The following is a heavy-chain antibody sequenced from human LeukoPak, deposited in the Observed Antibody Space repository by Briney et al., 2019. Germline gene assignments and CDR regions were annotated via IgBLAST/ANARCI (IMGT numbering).Heavy chain of an antibody. V-gene: IGHV1-46*01. Sequence: ASVKVSCKASGYTFTSYYMHWVRQAPGQGLEWMGIINPSGGSTSYAQKFQGRVTMTRDMSTSTVYMELSSLRSEDTAVYYCASFLRLTTVTPDDAFDIWGQGTMVTVSS. D-gene: IGHD4-17*01. CDR2: INPSGGST. CDR3: ASFLRLTTVTPDDAFDI. CDR1: GYTFTSYY. J-gene: IGHJ3*02.